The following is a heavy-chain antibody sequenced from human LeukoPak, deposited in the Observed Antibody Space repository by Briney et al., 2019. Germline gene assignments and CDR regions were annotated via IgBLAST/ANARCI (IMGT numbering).Heavy chain of an antibody. Sequence: ASVKVSFTVSGYTLTELSMHWVRQAPGKGLEWMGGFDPEDGETIYAQKFQGRVTMTEDTSTDTAYMELSSLRSEDTAVYYCATTPWIQLWLQNYYYGMDVWGQGTTVTVSS. J-gene: IGHJ6*02. CDR2: FDPEDGET. V-gene: IGHV1-24*01. CDR1: GYTLTELS. CDR3: ATTPWIQLWLQNYYYGMDV. D-gene: IGHD5-18*01.